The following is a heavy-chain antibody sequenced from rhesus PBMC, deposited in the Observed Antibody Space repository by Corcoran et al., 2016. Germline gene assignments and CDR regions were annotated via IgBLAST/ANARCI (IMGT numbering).Heavy chain of an antibody. CDR1: GGSISDSYY. V-gene: IGHV4-106*01. CDR2: IYGGGGST. Sequence: QVQLQQWGEGLVKPSETLSLTCAVPGGSISDSYYWSRIRQPPGTGMEWIGYIYGGGGSTYSNPSLKRRVTISTDTSKNQFSLKLSSVTAADTAVYYCAREVLFGLATLIRFFDYWGQGVLVTVSS. D-gene: IGHD3-3*01. J-gene: IGHJ4*01. CDR3: AREVLFGLATLIRFFDY.